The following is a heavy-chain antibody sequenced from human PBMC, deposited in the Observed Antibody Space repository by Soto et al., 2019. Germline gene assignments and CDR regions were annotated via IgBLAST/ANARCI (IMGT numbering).Heavy chain of an antibody. D-gene: IGHD2-15*01. J-gene: IGHJ4*02. CDR3: ARESRYCSGGSCYFLPVIDY. CDR1: GGTFSSHA. V-gene: IGHV1-69*13. Sequence: GASVKVSCKASGGTFSSHAISWVRQAPGQGLEWMGGIIPIFGTANYAQKFQGRVTITADESTSTAYMELSSLRSEDTAVYYCARESRYCSGGSCYFLPVIDYWGQGTLVTVSS. CDR2: IIPIFGTA.